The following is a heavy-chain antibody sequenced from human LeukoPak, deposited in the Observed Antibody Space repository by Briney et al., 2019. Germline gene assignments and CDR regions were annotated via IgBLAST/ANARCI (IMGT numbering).Heavy chain of an antibody. J-gene: IGHJ3*02. D-gene: IGHD5-24*01. CDR1: GFTFSSYS. CDR2: IRQSGDIT. Sequence: GGSLRLSCAASGFTFSSYSMNWVRQAPGKGLEWVSSIRQSGDITYYADSVKGRFTISRDNSKNTLSLQMNSLSREDTAIYYCVRRGGSDGWGAFDIWGQGTVVTVSS. CDR3: VRRGGSDGWGAFDI. V-gene: IGHV3-23*01.